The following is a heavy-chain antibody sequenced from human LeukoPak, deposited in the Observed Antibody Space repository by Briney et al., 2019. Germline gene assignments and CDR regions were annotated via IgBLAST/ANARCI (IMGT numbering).Heavy chain of an antibody. CDR3: ATTYYYDSSEGY. CDR1: GFTFSNAW. V-gene: IGHV3-15*07. CDR2: IKSKTDGGTT. D-gene: IGHD3-22*01. Sequence: GGSRRLSCAASGFTFSNAWMNWVRKAPGKGMEWVGRIKSKTDGGTTDYAAPVKGRFTITRADSTNTLYLQMNSLKTEDTAVYDCATTYYYDSSEGYWGQGTLVTVSS. J-gene: IGHJ4*02.